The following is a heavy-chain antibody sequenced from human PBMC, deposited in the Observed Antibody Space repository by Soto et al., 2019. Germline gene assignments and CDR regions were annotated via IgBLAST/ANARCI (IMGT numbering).Heavy chain of an antibody. CDR3: ARDPLGSGWYVGAFDI. D-gene: IGHD6-19*01. Sequence: GASVKVSCKASGYTFSNYGITWVRQAPGQGLEWMGWVSAYNRNTNYAQKFEDRVTMTTDTSTGTAYMELRSLRSDDTAVYYCARDPLGSGWYVGAFDIWGQGTMVT. CDR1: GYTFSNYG. CDR2: VSAYNRNT. J-gene: IGHJ3*02. V-gene: IGHV1-18*04.